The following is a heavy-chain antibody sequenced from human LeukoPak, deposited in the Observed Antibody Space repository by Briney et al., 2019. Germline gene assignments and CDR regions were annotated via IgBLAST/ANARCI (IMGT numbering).Heavy chain of an antibody. J-gene: IGHJ3*02. CDR3: ARDRAFDI. CDR2: IYYSGST. Sequence: SETLSLTCTVSGGSISSSSYYWGWIRQSPGKGLEWIGSIYYSGSTYYNPSLKSRVTISVDTSKNQFSLKLSSVTAADTAVYYCARDRAFDIWGQGTMVTVSS. CDR1: GGSISSSSYY. V-gene: IGHV4-39*07.